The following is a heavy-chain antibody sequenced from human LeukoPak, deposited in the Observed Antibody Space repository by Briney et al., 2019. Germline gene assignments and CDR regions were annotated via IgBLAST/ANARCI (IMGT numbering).Heavy chain of an antibody. Sequence: SSETLSLTCTVSGGSISSYYWSWIRQPPGKGLEWIGYIYYSGSTNYNPSLKSRVTISVDTSKNQFSLKLSSVTAADTAVYYCARPRRYCSGGSCYIRAFDIWGQGTMVTVSS. D-gene: IGHD2-15*01. J-gene: IGHJ3*02. CDR2: IYYSGST. CDR3: ARPRRYCSGGSCYIRAFDI. V-gene: IGHV4-59*08. CDR1: GGSISSYY.